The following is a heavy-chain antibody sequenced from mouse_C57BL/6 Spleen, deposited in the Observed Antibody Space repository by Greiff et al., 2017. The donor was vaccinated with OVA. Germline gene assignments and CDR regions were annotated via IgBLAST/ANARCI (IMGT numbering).Heavy chain of an antibody. CDR2: IHPSDSDT. J-gene: IGHJ2*01. CDR3: AMGSGDGYPLDY. Sequence: QVQLKQPGAELVKPGASVKVSCKASGYTFTSYWMHWVKQRPGQGLEWIGRIHPSDSDTNYNQKFKGKATLTVDKSSSTAYMQLSSLTSEDSAVYYCAMGSGDGYPLDYWGQGTTLTVSS. CDR1: GYTFTSYW. D-gene: IGHD2-3*01. V-gene: IGHV1-74*01.